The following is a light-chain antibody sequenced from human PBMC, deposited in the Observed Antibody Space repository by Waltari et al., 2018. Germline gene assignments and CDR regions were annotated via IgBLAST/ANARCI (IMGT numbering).Light chain of an antibody. V-gene: IGLV1-47*01. CDR3: GPWDDSLSGPGV. CDR1: SPNLGRNS. J-gene: IGLJ3*02. CDR2: RKN. Sequence: QSVLTQPPSASGTPGPRVTIPCSCSSPNLGRNSLYWYPHLPGTAPKHLIYRKNQRPSGVPDRFSGSKSGTSASLAISGRRSEDEADYYCGPWDDSLSGPGVFGGGTKLTVL.